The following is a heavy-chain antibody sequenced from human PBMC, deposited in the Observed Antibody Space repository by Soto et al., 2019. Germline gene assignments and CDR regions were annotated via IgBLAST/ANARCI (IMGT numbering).Heavy chain of an antibody. CDR1: GDSIRSSSYY. CDR3: ARHWRCLLVPADKSKFDF. V-gene: IGHV4-39*01. CDR2: MYYSGTT. D-gene: IGHD2-2*01. Sequence: SETLSLTCTVSGDSIRSSSYYWGWIRQPPGKRLEWIASMYYSGTTYCNPSLKSRVTMSVDASMTQFFLNLSSVTAADTAVYYCARHWRCLLVPADKSKFDFWGQGTLVTVSS. J-gene: IGHJ4*02.